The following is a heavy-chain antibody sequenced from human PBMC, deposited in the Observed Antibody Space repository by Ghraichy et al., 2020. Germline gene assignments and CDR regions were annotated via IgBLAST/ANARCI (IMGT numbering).Heavy chain of an antibody. J-gene: IGHJ5*02. CDR2: ISAGGGSA. D-gene: IGHD2-15*01. V-gene: IGHV3-23*01. Sequence: GGSLRLSCVASGLTFSSYAMNWVRQAQGKGLEWVSSISAGGGSAYYADSVKGRFSISRDNSKDTMYLQMNSLRAEDAAVYFCAKAWGYCSGGTCPPYNWFDPWGQGTLVTVSS. CDR3: AKAWGYCSGGTCPPYNWFDP. CDR1: GLTFSSYA.